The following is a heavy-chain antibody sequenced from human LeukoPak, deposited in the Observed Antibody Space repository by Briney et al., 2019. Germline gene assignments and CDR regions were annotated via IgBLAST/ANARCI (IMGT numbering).Heavy chain of an antibody. D-gene: IGHD5-12*01. CDR2: IYTSGST. CDR1: GGSISSYY. V-gene: IGHV4-4*07. CDR3: ARGVVPMILWD. Sequence: SETLSLTCTVSGGSISSYYWSWIRQPAGKGLEWLGRIYTSGSTSFNPSLKSRVTMSLHTSKNQFSLKLSSVTAADTAVYYCARGVVPMILWDWGQGTLVTVSS. J-gene: IGHJ4*02.